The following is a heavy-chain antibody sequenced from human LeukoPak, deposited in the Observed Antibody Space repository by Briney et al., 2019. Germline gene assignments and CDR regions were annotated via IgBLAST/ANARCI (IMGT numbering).Heavy chain of an antibody. D-gene: IGHD3-3*01. V-gene: IGHV3-30*02. J-gene: IGHJ4*02. CDR2: IRYDGSNK. CDR3: ARGSYDFWSGYYPNDY. Sequence: GWSLTLSCAACVFTFISYGMHGVRQAPAKGLAGVAFIRYDGSNKYYPDSVKGRFTISRENSKNTLYLQMNSLRAEDTAVYYCARGSYDFWSGYYPNDYWGQGTLVTVSS. CDR1: VFTFISYG.